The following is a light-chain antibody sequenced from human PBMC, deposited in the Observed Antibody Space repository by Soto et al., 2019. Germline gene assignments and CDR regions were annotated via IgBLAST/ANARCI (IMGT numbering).Light chain of an antibody. J-gene: IGKJ2*01. CDR1: QSITSY. CDR3: QQSYSTPSYT. Sequence: DIQMTRPQSSLSASVGSRVTITCRARQSITSYLIWYQQKPGKAPKLLIYAASSLQSGVPSRFSGSGSGTYFTLTISSLQPEDFATYYCQQSYSTPSYTFGQGTKLEIK. CDR2: AAS. V-gene: IGKV1-39*01.